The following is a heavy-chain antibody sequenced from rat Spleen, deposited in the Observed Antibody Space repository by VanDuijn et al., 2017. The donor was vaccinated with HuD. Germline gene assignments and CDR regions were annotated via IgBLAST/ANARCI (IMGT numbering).Heavy chain of an antibody. CDR3: TTVGALQWSFAY. V-gene: IGHV5-20*01. Sequence: EVQLVESDGGLVQPGRSLKLSCTASGFTLSDYSMAWVRQAPTKGLEWVATISYGDTSGHSSTYYRDSVKGRFTISRDNAESTLYLQMDSLRSEDTATYYCTTVGALQWSFAYWGQGTLVTVSS. D-gene: IGHD1-1*01. J-gene: IGHJ3*01. CDR2: ISYGDTSGHSST. CDR1: GFTLSDYS.